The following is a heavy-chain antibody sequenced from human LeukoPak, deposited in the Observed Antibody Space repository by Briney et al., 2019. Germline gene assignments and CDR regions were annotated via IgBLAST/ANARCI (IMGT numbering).Heavy chain of an antibody. J-gene: IGHJ4*02. CDR1: GFTFDDYT. Sequence: TGGSLRLSCAASGFTFDDYTMHWGRQAPGKGLEWVSLISWDGGSTYYADSVKGRFTISRDNSKNSLYLQMNSLRTEDTALYYCAKDLERIAVAGNPDYWGQGTLVTVSS. D-gene: IGHD6-19*01. CDR3: AKDLERIAVAGNPDY. V-gene: IGHV3-43*01. CDR2: ISWDGGST.